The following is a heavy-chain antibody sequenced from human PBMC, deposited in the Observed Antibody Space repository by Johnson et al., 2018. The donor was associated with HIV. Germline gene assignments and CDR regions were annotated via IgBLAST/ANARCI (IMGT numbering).Heavy chain of an antibody. J-gene: IGHJ3*02. V-gene: IGHV3-23*04. CDR2: ISGSGGST. Sequence: VQLVESGGGLLHPGGSLRLSCGAPPFTFSSYAMRWVRQAPVKGLDWVSAISGSGGSTYYADSVKGRFTISRDNSENTLNLQMNSLRGEDTAVYYCATSSRGWGLDGFDIWGRGTMVTVSS. CDR3: ATSSRGWGLDGFDI. CDR1: PFTFSSYA. D-gene: IGHD3-16*01.